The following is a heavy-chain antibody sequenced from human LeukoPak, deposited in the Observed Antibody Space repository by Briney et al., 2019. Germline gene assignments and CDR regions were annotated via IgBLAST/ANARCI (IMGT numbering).Heavy chain of an antibody. CDR3: AREVYSSSWYVMDV. CDR1: GLSISSYY. J-gene: IGHJ6*04. D-gene: IGHD6-13*01. Sequence: SETLSLTCTVSGLSISSYYWSWLRQPPGKGLEWLGYIYYSGSTNYNPSLKSRVTISVDTSKNQFSLKLSSVTAADTAVYYCAREVYSSSWYVMDVWGKGTTVTVSS. CDR2: IYYSGST. V-gene: IGHV4-59*01.